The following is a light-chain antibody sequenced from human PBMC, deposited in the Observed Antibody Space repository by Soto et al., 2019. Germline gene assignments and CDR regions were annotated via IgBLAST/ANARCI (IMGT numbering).Light chain of an antibody. CDR2: ATS. CDR3: QQSYSTPFT. Sequence: AIQMTQSPSSLSASVVDRVTITCRASQGIRNDLGWYQQKPGKAPNLLIYATSSLQGGVPSRFSGSGSGTDFTLTISSLQPEDFATYYCQQSYSTPFTFGPGTKVDNK. V-gene: IGKV1-6*01. J-gene: IGKJ3*01. CDR1: QGIRND.